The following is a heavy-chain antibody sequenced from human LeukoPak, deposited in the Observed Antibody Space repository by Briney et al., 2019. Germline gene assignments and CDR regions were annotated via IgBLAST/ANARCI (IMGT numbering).Heavy chain of an antibody. D-gene: IGHD2-15*01. V-gene: IGHV4-59*08. CDR3: ARNYADVGGFFSYYFQF. CDR2: ITHSGFT. J-gene: IGHJ4*02. CDR1: GGSISRYY. Sequence: SETLSLTCNVSGGSISRYYWSWIRQPPGQGLEWIGYITHSGFTSYNPSLKGRVSISVDTSKNQFSLRLTSVTAADTAVYYCARNYADVGGFFSYYFQFWGMGALVTVSS.